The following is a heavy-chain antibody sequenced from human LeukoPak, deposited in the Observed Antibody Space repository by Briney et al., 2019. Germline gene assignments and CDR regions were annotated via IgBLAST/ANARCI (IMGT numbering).Heavy chain of an antibody. CDR2: ISGSGGTT. CDR3: AKDQAELLWFGESLYYYYYYYMDV. V-gene: IGHV3-23*01. D-gene: IGHD3-10*01. J-gene: IGHJ6*03. Sequence: GGSLRLSCAASGLTFSSYAMSWVRQAPGKGLEWVSGISGSGGTTYYADSVKGRFTISRDNSKNTLYLQMNSLRAEDTAVYYCAKDQAELLWFGESLYYYYYYYMDVWGKGTTVTISS. CDR1: GLTFSSYA.